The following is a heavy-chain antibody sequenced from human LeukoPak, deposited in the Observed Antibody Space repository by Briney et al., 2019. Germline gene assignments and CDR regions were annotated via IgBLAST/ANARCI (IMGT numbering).Heavy chain of an antibody. J-gene: IGHJ4*02. V-gene: IGHV3-20*04. CDR2: ISWNGGII. CDR1: GFTFESHG. D-gene: IGHD3-22*01. Sequence: GGSLRLSCAASGFTFESHGMSWVRQGPGKGLEWVSGISWNGGIIGYADSVKGRFTISRDNAKNSLYLEMNSLRAEDTALYYCARVEYDSSGAEFDYWGQGTQVIVSS. CDR3: ARVEYDSSGAEFDY.